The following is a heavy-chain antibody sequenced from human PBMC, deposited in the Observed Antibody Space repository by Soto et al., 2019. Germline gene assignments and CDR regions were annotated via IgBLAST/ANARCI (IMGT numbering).Heavy chain of an antibody. CDR3: ARGGWKLFDY. J-gene: IGHJ4*02. Sequence: SDTLSLTCTVSGGSLSSGEYYWSWIRQPPGKGLEWIGYIYYSGSTNYNPSLKSRVTISVDTSKNQFSLKLSSVTAADTAVYYCARGGWKLFDYWGQGTLVTVSS. CDR2: IYYSGST. CDR1: GGSLSSGEYY. D-gene: IGHD6-19*01. V-gene: IGHV4-61*08.